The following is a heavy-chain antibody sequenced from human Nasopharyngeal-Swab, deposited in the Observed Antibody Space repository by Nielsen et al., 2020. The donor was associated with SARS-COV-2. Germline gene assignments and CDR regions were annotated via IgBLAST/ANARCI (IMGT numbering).Heavy chain of an antibody. CDR3: AREEELGTAYYFDY. V-gene: IGHV3-48*01. Sequence: GVSLTTSRAASGFSFSNYSINWVPQAPGKGVEWVSYISSSSSTIYYADSVQGRFTISRDNAKNSLYLQMNSLRAEDTAVYYCAREEELGTAYYFDYWGQGTLVTVSS. CDR1: GFSFSNYS. J-gene: IGHJ4*02. CDR2: ISSSSSTI. D-gene: IGHD1-14*01.